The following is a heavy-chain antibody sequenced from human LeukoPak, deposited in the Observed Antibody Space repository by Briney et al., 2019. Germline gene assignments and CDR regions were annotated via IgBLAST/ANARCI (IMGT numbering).Heavy chain of an antibody. CDR2: ISAYNGNT. Sequence: ASVKVSCKASGYTFTSYGISWVRQAPGQGLEWMGWISAYNGNTNYAQKLQGRVTMTTDTSTSTAYMELRSLRSDDTAVYYCAKLLNDYGDYYFDNWGQGTLVTVSS. J-gene: IGHJ4*02. CDR3: AKLLNDYGDYYFDN. CDR1: GYTFTSYG. V-gene: IGHV1-18*01. D-gene: IGHD4-17*01.